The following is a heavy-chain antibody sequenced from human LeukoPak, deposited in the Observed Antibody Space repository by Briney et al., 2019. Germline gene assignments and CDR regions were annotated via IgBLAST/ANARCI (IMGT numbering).Heavy chain of an antibody. V-gene: IGHV4-31*03. Sequence: SETLSLTCTVSGASISSGGYYWSWIRQHPGKGLEWLGYISYSGSPYYNPSLKSRVTISVDTSGNQFSLKLSSVTAADTAVYYCARGPHCSSTSCYSEYFHHWGQGTLVTVSP. CDR3: ARGPHCSSTSCYSEYFHH. CDR2: ISYSGSP. J-gene: IGHJ1*01. CDR1: GASISSGGYY. D-gene: IGHD2-2*01.